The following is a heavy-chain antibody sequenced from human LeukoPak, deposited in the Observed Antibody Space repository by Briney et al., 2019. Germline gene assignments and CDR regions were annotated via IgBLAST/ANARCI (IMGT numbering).Heavy chain of an antibody. D-gene: IGHD3-10*01. CDR3: ARDRPGSYWYFDL. V-gene: IGHV4-4*02. Sequence: SETLSLTCAVSGGSISSSNWWSRVRQPPGKGLEWVGHTYYLGSTNYNPSLKSRVTISIDTSKNYFSLKLNSVIAADTAVYYCARDRPGSYWYFDLWGRGTLVTVSS. J-gene: IGHJ2*01. CDR1: GGSISSSNW. CDR2: TYYLGST.